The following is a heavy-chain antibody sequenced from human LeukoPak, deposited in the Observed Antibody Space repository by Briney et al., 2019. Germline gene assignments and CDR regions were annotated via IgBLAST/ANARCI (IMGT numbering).Heavy chain of an antibody. V-gene: IGHV3-21*04. D-gene: IGHD2-2*01. Sequence: GGSLRLSCAASGFTFSSYSMNWVRQAPGKGLEWVSSITSSSTYISYADSVKGRFTISRDNAKNSLYLQMNSLRAEDTAVYYCARSEEDIVVVPAARFDYWGQGTLVTVSS. CDR3: ARSEEDIVVVPAARFDY. CDR1: GFTFSSYS. CDR2: ITSSSTYI. J-gene: IGHJ4*02.